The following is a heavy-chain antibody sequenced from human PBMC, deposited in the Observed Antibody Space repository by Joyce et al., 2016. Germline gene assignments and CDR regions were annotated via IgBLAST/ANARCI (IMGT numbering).Heavy chain of an antibody. J-gene: IGHJ4*02. Sequence: EVQLLESGGGLAQPGGSLRLSCVGSGFTFSREAMTWVRQAPGKGRQWVSGISASGDTTNYADSVQGRFTISRDNSKNTLYLQMSSLRSEDTALYYCAKAAPADSWGQGTLVTVSS. CDR3: AKAAPADS. CDR1: GFTFSREA. V-gene: IGHV3-23*01. CDR2: ISASGDTT.